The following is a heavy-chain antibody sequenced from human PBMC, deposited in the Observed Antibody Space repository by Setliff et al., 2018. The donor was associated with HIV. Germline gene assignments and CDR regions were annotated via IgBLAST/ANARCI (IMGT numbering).Heavy chain of an antibody. CDR2: IYYIGST. CDR1: GGSISRSGYY. CDR3: ARDLRETYYYDSSGYLDAFDI. J-gene: IGHJ3*02. D-gene: IGHD3-22*01. V-gene: IGHV4-39*07. Sequence: SETLSLTCTVSGGSISRSGYYWGWIRQPPGKGLEWIGSIYYIGSTYYNPSLKSRVTISVDTSKNQFSLKLNSVTAADAAVYYCARDLRETYYYDSSGYLDAFDIWGQGTMVTVSS.